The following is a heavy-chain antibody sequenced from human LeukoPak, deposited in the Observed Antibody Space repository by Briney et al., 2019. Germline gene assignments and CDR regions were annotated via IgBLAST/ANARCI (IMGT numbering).Heavy chain of an antibody. V-gene: IGHV1-69*13. Sequence: SVKVSCKASGYTFTSYAISWVRQAPGQGLEWMGGIIPIFGTANYAQKFQGRVTITADESTSTAYMELSSLGSEDTAVYYCARDRGSGYYLFHFDYWGQGTLVTVSS. CDR3: ARDRGSGYYLFHFDY. J-gene: IGHJ4*02. CDR2: IIPIFGTA. CDR1: GYTFTSYA. D-gene: IGHD3-3*01.